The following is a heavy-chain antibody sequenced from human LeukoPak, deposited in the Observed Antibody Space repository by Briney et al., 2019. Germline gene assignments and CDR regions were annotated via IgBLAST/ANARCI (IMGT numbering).Heavy chain of an antibody. J-gene: IGHJ4*02. CDR2: ISSSGSTI. CDR1: GFTFSSYE. CDR3: ARDLNWETY. Sequence: GGSLRLSCAASGFTFSSYELHWVRQAPGKGLEWVSYISSSGSTIYYADSVKGRVTISRGNAKNSVYLQMNSLRAEDTAVYYCARDLNWETYWGQGTLVSVSS. D-gene: IGHD7-27*01. V-gene: IGHV3-48*03.